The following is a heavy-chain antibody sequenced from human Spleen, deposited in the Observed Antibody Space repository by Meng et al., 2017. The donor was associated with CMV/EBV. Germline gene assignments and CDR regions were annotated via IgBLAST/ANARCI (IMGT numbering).Heavy chain of an antibody. J-gene: IGHJ4*02. CDR3: ARSGYGSGSSDDY. Sequence: LSLTCAASGFTFSSYWMHWVRQAPGKGLVWVSRINSDGSSTSYADSVKGRFTISRDNAKNTLYLQMNSLRAEDTAVYYCARSGYGSGSSDDYWGQGTLVTVSS. V-gene: IGHV3-74*01. D-gene: IGHD3-10*01. CDR2: INSDGSST. CDR1: GFTFSSYW.